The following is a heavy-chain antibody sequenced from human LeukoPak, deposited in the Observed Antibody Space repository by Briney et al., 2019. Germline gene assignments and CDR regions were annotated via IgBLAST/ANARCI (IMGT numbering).Heavy chain of an antibody. CDR2: ISYDGSNK. CDR1: GFTFSGYA. V-gene: IGHV3-30-3*01. D-gene: IGHD5-18*01. Sequence: PGGSLRLSCAASGFTFSGYAMHWVRQAPGKGLEWVAVISYDGSNKYYAVSVKGRFTISRDNSKNTLYLQMNSLRAEDTAVYYCARGLDTAMVTWDYYYGMDVWGQGTTVTVSS. J-gene: IGHJ6*02. CDR3: ARGLDTAMVTWDYYYGMDV.